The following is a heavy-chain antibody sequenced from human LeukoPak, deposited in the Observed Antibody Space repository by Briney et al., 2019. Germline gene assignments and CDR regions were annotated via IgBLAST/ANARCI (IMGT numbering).Heavy chain of an antibody. Sequence: ASVKVFCKASGYTFTSYGIAWVRQAPGQGLQWMGWISANNGDTSYPQKLQGRVTMTTDTSTNTAYMELRSLTSDDTAVYYCARDPPGLTLGSPGDYWGQGTLVIVSS. CDR1: GYTFTSYG. V-gene: IGHV1-18*01. CDR3: ARDPPGLTLGSPGDY. CDR2: ISANNGDT. D-gene: IGHD3-16*01. J-gene: IGHJ4*02.